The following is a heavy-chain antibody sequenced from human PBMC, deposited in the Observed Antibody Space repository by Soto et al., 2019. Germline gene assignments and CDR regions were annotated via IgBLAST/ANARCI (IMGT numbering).Heavy chain of an antibody. D-gene: IGHD5-18*01. CDR2: INHILST. CDR3: ARGQIQLCLHYYYYGMDV. CDR1: GGSFSGYY. J-gene: IGHJ6*02. Sequence: SETLSLTCAVYGGSFSGYYGNWIRQPPVNGLEFIGEINHILSTNYKPSVKSRFTISVYTSKNHCSLKLISVTAADTSVYYCARGQIQLCLHYYYYGMDVWGQGTTVT. V-gene: IGHV4-34*01.